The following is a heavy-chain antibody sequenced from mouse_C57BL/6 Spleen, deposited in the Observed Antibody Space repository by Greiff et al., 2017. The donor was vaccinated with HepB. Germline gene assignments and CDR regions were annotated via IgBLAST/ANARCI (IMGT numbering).Heavy chain of an antibody. D-gene: IGHD2-4*01. J-gene: IGHJ2*01. V-gene: IGHV1-50*01. CDR3: ARRGMITNYFDY. Sequence: QVHVKQPGAELVKPGASVKLSCKASGYTFTSYWMQWVKQRPGQGLEWIGEIDPSDSYTNYNQKFKGKATLTVDTSSSTAYMQLSSLTSEDSAVYYCARRGMITNYFDYWGQGTTLTVSS. CDR2: IDPSDSYT. CDR1: GYTFTSYW.